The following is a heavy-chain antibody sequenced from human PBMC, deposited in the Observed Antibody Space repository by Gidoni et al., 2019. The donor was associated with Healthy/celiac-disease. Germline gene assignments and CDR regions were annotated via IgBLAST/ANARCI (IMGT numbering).Heavy chain of an antibody. Sequence: EVQLVESGGGLVQPGGSVRLSCAASGFTFSSYSMNWVRQAPGKGLEWVSYISSSSSTIYYADSVKGRFTISRDNAKNSLYLQMNSLRAEDTAVYYCARDAYYFDYWGQGTLVTVSS. CDR2: ISSSSSTI. J-gene: IGHJ4*02. CDR3: ARDAYYFDY. CDR1: GFTFSSYS. V-gene: IGHV3-48*01.